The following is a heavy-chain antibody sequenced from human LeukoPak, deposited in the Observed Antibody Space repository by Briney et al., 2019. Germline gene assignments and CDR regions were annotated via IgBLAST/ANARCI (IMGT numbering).Heavy chain of an antibody. CDR1: GYTFTSYG. CDR2: ISAYNGNT. CDR3: ASSGYDSSGPEFDY. D-gene: IGHD3-22*01. V-gene: IGHV1-18*01. J-gene: IGHJ4*02. Sequence: GASVKVSCKASGYTFTSYGISWVRQAPGQGLEWMGWISAYNGNTDYAQKLQGRVTMTTDTSTSTAYMELRSLRSDDTAVYYCASSGYDSSGPEFDYWGQGTLVTVSS.